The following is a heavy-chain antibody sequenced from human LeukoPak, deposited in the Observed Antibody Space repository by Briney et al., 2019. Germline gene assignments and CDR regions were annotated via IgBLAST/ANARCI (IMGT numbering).Heavy chain of an antibody. CDR3: AKDQERYYFDSSGLDY. CDR2: ISWDGRST. CDR1: GFTFDDYV. D-gene: IGHD3-22*01. Sequence: GGSLRLSCAASGFTFDDYVMHWVRQAPGKGLEWVSLISWDGRSTHYADSVKGRFTISRDNIKNSLSLQMNSLRAEDTALYYCAKDQERYYFDSSGLDYWGQGTLVTVSS. J-gene: IGHJ4*02. V-gene: IGHV3-43D*03.